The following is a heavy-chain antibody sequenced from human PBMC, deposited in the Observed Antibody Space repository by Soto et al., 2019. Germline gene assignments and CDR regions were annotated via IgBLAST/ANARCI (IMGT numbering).Heavy chain of an antibody. CDR2: IGTAGDT. CDR1: GFSFRTYD. V-gene: IGHV3-13*04. D-gene: IGHD3-16*01. J-gene: IGHJ6*02. CDR3: AREGFRGVMSYYGMDV. Sequence: GSLRLSCAASGFSFRTYDMHWVRQVTGKGLEWVSMIGTAGDTYYVDSVKGRFTISRDNAKNSLYLQMNSLRAEDTAVYYCAREGFRGVMSYYGMDVWGQGTTVTVSS.